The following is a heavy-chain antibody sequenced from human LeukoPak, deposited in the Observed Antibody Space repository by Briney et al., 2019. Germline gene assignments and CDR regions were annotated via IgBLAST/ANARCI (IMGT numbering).Heavy chain of an antibody. V-gene: IGHV3-23*01. CDR3: AKDTLGFLWSGYYFDY. CDR1: GFTFSSYA. D-gene: IGHD3-3*01. J-gene: IGHJ4*02. CDR2: ISGSGGST. Sequence: GGSPRLSCAASGFTFSSYAMSWVRQAPGKGLEWVSAISGSGGSTYYADSVKGRFTISRDNSKNTLYLQMNSLRAEDTAVYYCAKDTLGFLWSGYYFDYRGQGTLVTVSS.